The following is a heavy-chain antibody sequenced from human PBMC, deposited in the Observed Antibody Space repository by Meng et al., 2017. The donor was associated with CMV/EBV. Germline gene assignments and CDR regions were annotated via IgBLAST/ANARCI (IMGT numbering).Heavy chain of an antibody. D-gene: IGHD3-3*01. J-gene: IGHJ4*02. CDR3: ARGTEDYDFWLDY. V-gene: IGHV4-59*01. Sequence: SETLSLTCTVSGGSISSYYWSWIRQPPGKGLEWIGYIYYSGSTNYNPSLKRRVTISVDTSKNQFSLKLSSVTAADTAVYYCARGTEDYDFWLDYWGQGTLVTVSS. CDR2: IYYSGST. CDR1: GGSISSYY.